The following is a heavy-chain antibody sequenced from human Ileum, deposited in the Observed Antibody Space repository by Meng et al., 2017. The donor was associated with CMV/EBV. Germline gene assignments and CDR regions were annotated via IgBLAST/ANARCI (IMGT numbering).Heavy chain of an antibody. Sequence: HLPFRDTRPGTVNPSETRSLTLPLPGSPINRGIFSWGWIPHPPGKGLEYMGTLFNNAIIYYNPSLKSRGTIPTDTSKNQFSLKLTSVTAADTTVYFCATQSWDYAENYWGQGALVTVSS. D-gene: IGHD1-7*01. CDR1: GSPINRGIFS. J-gene: IGHJ4*02. V-gene: IGHV4-39*07. CDR2: LFNNAII. CDR3: ATQSWDYAENY.